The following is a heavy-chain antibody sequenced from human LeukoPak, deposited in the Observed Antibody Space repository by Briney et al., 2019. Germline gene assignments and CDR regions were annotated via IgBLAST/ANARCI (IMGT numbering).Heavy chain of an antibody. CDR3: ASPIPYCSSTSCYYAFDI. Sequence: ASVKVSCKASGGTFSSYAISWVRQAHGQGLEWMGGIIPIFGTANYAQKFQGRVTITADESTSTAYMELSSLRSEDTAVYYCASPIPYCSSTSCYYAFDIWGQGTMVTVSS. V-gene: IGHV1-69*13. D-gene: IGHD2-2*01. J-gene: IGHJ3*02. CDR2: IIPIFGTA. CDR1: GGTFSSYA.